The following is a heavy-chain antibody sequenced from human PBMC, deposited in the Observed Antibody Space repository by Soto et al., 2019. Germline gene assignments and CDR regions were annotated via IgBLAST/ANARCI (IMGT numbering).Heavy chain of an antibody. Sequence: GGSLRLSCAASGFTFSSHAMSWVRQAPGKGLEWVSAISGSGGSTYYADSVKGRFTISRDNSKNTLYLQMNSLRAEDTAVYYCAKDHGKFYYYGMDVWGQGTTVIVS. CDR1: GFTFSSHA. V-gene: IGHV3-23*01. J-gene: IGHJ6*02. CDR3: AKDHGKFYYYGMDV. CDR2: ISGSGGST.